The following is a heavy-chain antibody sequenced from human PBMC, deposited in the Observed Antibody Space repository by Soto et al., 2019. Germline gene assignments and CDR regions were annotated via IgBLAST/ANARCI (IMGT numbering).Heavy chain of an antibody. CDR1: GYSFTSYW. CDR2: IDPSDSYT. CDR3: ARLPPPPPYYYYGMDV. V-gene: IGHV5-10-1*01. Sequence: GESLKISCKGSGYSFTSYWISWVRQMPGKGLVWMGRIDPSDSYTNYSPSFQGHVTISADKSISTAYLQWSSLKASDTAMYYCARLPPPPPYYYYGMDVWGQGTTVTVSS. J-gene: IGHJ6*02.